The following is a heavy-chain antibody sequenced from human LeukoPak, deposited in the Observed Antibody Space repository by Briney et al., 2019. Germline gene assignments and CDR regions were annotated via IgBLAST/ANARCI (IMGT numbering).Heavy chain of an antibody. CDR3: ARENPPIQLWLSHVYDAFDI. V-gene: IGHV3-21*01. Sequence: GGSLRLSCAASGFTFSSYSMNWVRQAPGKGLEWVSSISSSSSYIYYADSVKGRFTISRDNAKNSLSLQMNSLRAEDTAVYYCARENPPIQLWLSHVYDAFDIWGQGTMVTVSS. D-gene: IGHD5-18*01. CDR1: GFTFSSYS. CDR2: ISSSSSYI. J-gene: IGHJ3*02.